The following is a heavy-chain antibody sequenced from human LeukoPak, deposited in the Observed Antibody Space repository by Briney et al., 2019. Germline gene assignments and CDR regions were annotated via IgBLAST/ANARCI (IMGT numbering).Heavy chain of an antibody. CDR1: GGSFSGYY. J-gene: IGHJ4*02. V-gene: IGHV4-34*01. Sequence: SETLSLTCAVYGGSFSGYYWSWIRQPPGKGLEWIGEINHSGSTNYNPSLKSRVTISVDTSKNQFSLKLSSVTAADTAVYYCAREAYGSGTLKTEAFVDYWAQGTLVTVSS. D-gene: IGHD3-10*01. CDR2: INHSGST. CDR3: AREAYGSGTLKTEAFVDY.